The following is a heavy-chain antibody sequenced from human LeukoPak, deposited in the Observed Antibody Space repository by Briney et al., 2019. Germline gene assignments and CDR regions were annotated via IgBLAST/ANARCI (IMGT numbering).Heavy chain of an antibody. D-gene: IGHD3-10*01. CDR1: VYTFTTYG. CDR3: ARKVTMVRGIISSKTQSYYGMDV. V-gene: IGHV1-18*01. CDR2: ISAYNGNT. Sequence: ASVKVSCKASVYTFTTYGISWVRQAPGQGLEWMGWISAYNGNTNYAQKLQGRVTMTTDTSTSTAYMELRSLRSDDTAVYYCARKVTMVRGIISSKTQSYYGMDVWGQGTTVTVSS. J-gene: IGHJ6*02.